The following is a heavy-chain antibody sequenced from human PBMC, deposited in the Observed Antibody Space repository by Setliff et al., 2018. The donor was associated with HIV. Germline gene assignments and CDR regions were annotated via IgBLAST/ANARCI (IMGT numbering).Heavy chain of an antibody. Sequence: PGGSLRLSCAASGFTFGSYAMHWVRQAPGRGLEWVAVISYDGSNESYADSVKGRFTISRDNSKNTLYLQMNSLRAEDTAVYYCAKDPVASVVTAIFDYWGQGTLVTVSS. CDR3: AKDPVASVVTAIFDY. J-gene: IGHJ4*02. D-gene: IGHD2-21*02. CDR2: ISYDGSNE. V-gene: IGHV3-30*04. CDR1: GFTFGSYA.